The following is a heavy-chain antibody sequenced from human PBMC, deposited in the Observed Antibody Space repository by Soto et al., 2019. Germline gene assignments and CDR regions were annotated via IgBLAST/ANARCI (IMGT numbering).Heavy chain of an antibody. CDR1: GGTFSSYA. CDR2: IIPIFGTA. D-gene: IGHD3-22*01. V-gene: IGHV1-69*06. CDR3: ARKSSSGYYGWFDP. J-gene: IGHJ5*02. Sequence: SVKVSCKASGGTFSSYAISWVRQAPRQGLEWMGGIIPIFGTANYAQKFQGRVTITADKSTSTAYMELSSLRSEDTAVYYCARKSSSGYYGWFDPWGQGTLVTVSS.